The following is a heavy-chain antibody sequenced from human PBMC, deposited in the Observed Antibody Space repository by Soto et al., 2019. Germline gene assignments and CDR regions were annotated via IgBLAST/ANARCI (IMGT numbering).Heavy chain of an antibody. CDR2: ISSSGSGT. V-gene: IGHV3-23*01. CDR3: ARRDGYNFDY. J-gene: IGHJ4*02. Sequence: GGSLRLSCAASGFTFSKYAMTWARQAPGKGLEWVSAISSSGSGTYYVDSVKGRFTVSRDNSKNTLYLQMGSLRAEDMAVYYCARRDGYNFDYWGQGTLVTVSS. CDR1: GFTFSKYA. D-gene: IGHD5-12*01.